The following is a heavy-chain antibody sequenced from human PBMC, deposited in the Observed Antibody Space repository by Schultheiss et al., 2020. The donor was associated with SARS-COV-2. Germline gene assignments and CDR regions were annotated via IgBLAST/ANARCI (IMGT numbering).Heavy chain of an antibody. V-gene: IGHV4-59*12. Sequence: SCTVSGGSISSYYWSWIRQPPGKGLEWIGYIYYSGSTNYNPSLKSRVTMSVDTSKNQFSLKLSSVTAADTAVYYCARGASSPGERYFDYWGQGTLVTVSS. J-gene: IGHJ4*02. D-gene: IGHD7-27*01. CDR1: GGSISSYY. CDR3: ARGASSPGERYFDY. CDR2: IYYSGST.